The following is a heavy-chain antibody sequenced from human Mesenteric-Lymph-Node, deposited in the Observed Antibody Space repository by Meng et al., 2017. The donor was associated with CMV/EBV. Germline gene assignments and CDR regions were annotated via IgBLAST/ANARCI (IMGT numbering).Heavy chain of an antibody. CDR2: MSFDGSNK. D-gene: IGHD4-17*01. CDR1: GFTFTDYA. CDR3: AKGYGDYFLEVDY. Sequence: CAASGFTFTDYAMTWVRQAPGKGLEWVAAMSFDGSNKFYVDSVKGRFTISRDNSKNTLYLQMNSLRDEDTAVYYCAKGYGDYFLEVDYWGQGTLVTVSS. J-gene: IGHJ4*02. V-gene: IGHV3-30*18.